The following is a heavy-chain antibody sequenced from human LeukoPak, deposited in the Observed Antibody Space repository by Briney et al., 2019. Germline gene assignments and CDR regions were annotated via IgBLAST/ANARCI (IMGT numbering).Heavy chain of an antibody. V-gene: IGHV1-69*04. D-gene: IGHD5-12*01. Sequence: GSSVKVPCKASGGTFSSYAISWVRQAPGQGLEWMGRIIPILGIANYAQKFQGRVTITADKSTSTAYMELSSLRSEDTAVYYCASWGDIVGTMDGGGVDYWGQGTLVTVSS. CDR1: GGTFSSYA. J-gene: IGHJ4*02. CDR2: IIPILGIA. CDR3: ASWGDIVGTMDGGGVDY.